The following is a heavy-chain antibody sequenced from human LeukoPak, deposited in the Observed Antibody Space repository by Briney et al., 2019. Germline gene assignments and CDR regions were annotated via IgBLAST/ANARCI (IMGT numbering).Heavy chain of an antibody. CDR3: AREDDHYGDYSLGY. CDR2: ISGSGGST. J-gene: IGHJ4*02. V-gene: IGHV3-23*01. Sequence: AGGSLTLSCAASGFTVSSYAMSWVRQAPGEGLEWVSAISGSGGSTYYADSVKGRFTIARDNATNSLYLQMNSLRAEDTAVYYCAREDDHYGDYSLGYWGQGTLVTVSS. CDR1: GFTVSSYA. D-gene: IGHD4-17*01.